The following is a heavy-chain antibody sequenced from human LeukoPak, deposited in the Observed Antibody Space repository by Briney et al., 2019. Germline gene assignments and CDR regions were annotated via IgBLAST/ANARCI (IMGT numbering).Heavy chain of an antibody. CDR1: GGSFSGYY. J-gene: IGHJ4*02. D-gene: IGHD4-17*01. Sequence: PSETLSLTCAVYGGSFSGYYWNWIRHPPGKGLDWIGEINDSGSTNYNPFLKSRVSISVDTSKKQFSLKVNSVTAADTAVYYCARGVYGDYFTKTGYFDYWGQGTQVIVSS. CDR2: INDSGST. CDR3: ARGVYGDYFTKTGYFDY. V-gene: IGHV4-34*01.